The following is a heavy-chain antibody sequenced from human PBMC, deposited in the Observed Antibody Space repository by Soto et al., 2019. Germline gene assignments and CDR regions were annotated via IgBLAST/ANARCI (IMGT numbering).Heavy chain of an antibody. CDR1: GFTFSNAW. CDR2: IKSKTDGGTT. D-gene: IGHD1-26*01. CDR3: TTDYSGSYYRGYYYYGMDV. V-gene: IGHV3-15*07. J-gene: IGHJ6*02. Sequence: PGGSLRLSCAASGFTFSNAWMNWVRQAPGKGLEWVGRIKSKTDGGTTDYAAPVKGRFTISRGDSKNTLYLQMNSLKTEDTAVYYCTTDYSGSYYRGYYYYGMDVWGQGTTVTVSS.